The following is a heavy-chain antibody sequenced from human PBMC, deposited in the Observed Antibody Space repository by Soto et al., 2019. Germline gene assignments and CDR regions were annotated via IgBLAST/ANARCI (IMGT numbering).Heavy chain of an antibody. D-gene: IGHD6-13*01. Sequence: SETLSLTCAVYGGSFSGYYWSWIRQPPGKGLEWIGEINHSGSTNYNPSLKSRVTISVDTSKNQFSLKLSSVTAADTAVYYCARGVIAAAGTGRLVYYYGMDVWGQGTTVTVSS. J-gene: IGHJ6*02. CDR1: GGSFSGYY. CDR3: ARGVIAAAGTGRLVYYYGMDV. V-gene: IGHV4-34*01. CDR2: INHSGST.